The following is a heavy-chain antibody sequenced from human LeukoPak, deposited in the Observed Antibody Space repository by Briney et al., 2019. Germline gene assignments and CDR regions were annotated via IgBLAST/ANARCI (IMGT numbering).Heavy chain of an antibody. Sequence: ASVKVSCKASGYTFTGYYMHWVRQAPGQGLEWMGWINPNSGGTNYAQKFQGRVTMTRNTSISTAYMELSSLRSEDTAVYYCARNYGSGSYNYYYYYMDVWGKGTTVTISS. CDR3: ARNYGSGSYNYYYYYMDV. CDR2: INPNSGGT. V-gene: IGHV1-2*02. J-gene: IGHJ6*03. CDR1: GYTFTGYY. D-gene: IGHD3-10*01.